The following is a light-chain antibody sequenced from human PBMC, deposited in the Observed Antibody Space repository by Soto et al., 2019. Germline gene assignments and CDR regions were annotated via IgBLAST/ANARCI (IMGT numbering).Light chain of an antibody. CDR2: DAS. CDR1: QSVSSY. Sequence: EIVLTQSPATLALSPGERATLSCRASQSVSSYLAGYQQKPGQAHRLLIYDASNRATGIPARFSGSGSGTDFTLNISSLEPEEFAVYYCQQRSNWPSLTFGGGTKVEIK. CDR3: QQRSNWPSLT. V-gene: IGKV3-11*01. J-gene: IGKJ4*01.